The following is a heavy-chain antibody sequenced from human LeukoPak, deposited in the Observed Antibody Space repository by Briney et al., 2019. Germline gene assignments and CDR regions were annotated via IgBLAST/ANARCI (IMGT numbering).Heavy chain of an antibody. V-gene: IGHV4-39*01. CDR1: GGSISISNYY. CDR3: ASRSSGWYNTDY. J-gene: IGHJ4*02. CDR2: IYYSGST. Sequence: SETLSLTCTVSGGSISISNYYWGWIRQPPGKGLEWIGSIYYSGSTYYNASLKSRVTISVDTSKNQFSLKLSSVTAADTAVYYCASRSSGWYNTDYWGQGTLVTVSS. D-gene: IGHD6-19*01.